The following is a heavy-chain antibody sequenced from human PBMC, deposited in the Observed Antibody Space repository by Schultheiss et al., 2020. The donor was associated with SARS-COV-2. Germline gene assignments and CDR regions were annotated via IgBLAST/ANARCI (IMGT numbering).Heavy chain of an antibody. CDR1: GFTFSSYA. Sequence: GGSLRLSCAASGFTFSSYAMHWVRQAPGKGLEWVAVISYDGSNKYYADSVKGRFTISRDNSKNTLYLQMNSLRAEDTAVYYCAKDFTPIPADSSGWYGAIDYWGQGTLVTVSS. CDR3: AKDFTPIPADSSGWYGAIDY. J-gene: IGHJ4*02. CDR2: ISYDGSNK. V-gene: IGHV3-30-3*01. D-gene: IGHD6-19*01.